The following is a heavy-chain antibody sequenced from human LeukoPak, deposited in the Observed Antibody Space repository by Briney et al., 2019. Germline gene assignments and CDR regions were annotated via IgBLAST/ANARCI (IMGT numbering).Heavy chain of an antibody. D-gene: IGHD5-18*01. CDR1: GGSISSSSYY. V-gene: IGHV4-39*07. CDR2: IYHSGST. J-gene: IGHJ6*03. CDR3: AREASYGYFYYYYYYMDV. Sequence: SETLSLTCTVSGGSISSSSYYWGWIRQSPGKGLEWIGSIYHSGSTYYNPSLKSRVTISVDTSKNQFSLKLSSVTAADTAVYYCAREASYGYFYYYYYYMDVWGKGTTVTVSS.